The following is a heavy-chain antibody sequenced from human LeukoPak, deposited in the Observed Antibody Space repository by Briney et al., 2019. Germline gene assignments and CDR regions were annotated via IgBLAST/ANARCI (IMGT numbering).Heavy chain of an antibody. CDR2: ISWNSGSI. J-gene: IGHJ4*02. D-gene: IGHD3-10*01. CDR3: AKGLWFGELSPFDY. CDR1: GFTFDDYA. V-gene: IGHV3-9*01. Sequence: PGGSLRLSCAASGFTFDDYAMRWVRHAPGKGLEWVSGISWNSGSICYADSVKGRFTISRDNAKNSLYLQMNSLRAEDTALYYCAKGLWFGELSPFDYGGQGTLVTVSA.